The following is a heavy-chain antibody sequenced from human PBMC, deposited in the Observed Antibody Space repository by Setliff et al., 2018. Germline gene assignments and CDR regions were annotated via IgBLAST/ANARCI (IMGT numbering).Heavy chain of an antibody. CDR3: AREPTRTGGFYYLDV. Sequence: SETLSLTCSVSGASISNYYWSWIRQPPGKGLEWIGYIYSSGSTDYNPSLKSRVAISRDTSTNQLSLELRSVTAADTAVYYCAREPTRTGGFYYLDVWGEGTTVTVSS. D-gene: IGHD2-2*01. J-gene: IGHJ6*03. CDR2: IYSSGST. CDR1: GASISNYY. V-gene: IGHV4-4*08.